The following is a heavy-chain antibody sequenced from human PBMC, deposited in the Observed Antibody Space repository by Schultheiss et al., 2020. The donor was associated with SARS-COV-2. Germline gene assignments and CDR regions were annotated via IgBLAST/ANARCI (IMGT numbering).Heavy chain of an antibody. CDR3: ARESCTSGVCYIDY. CDR1: GGSISSGGYY. V-gene: IGHV4-61*08. Sequence: SETLSLTCTVSGGSISSGGYYWSWIRQPPGKGLEWIGYIYSSGTTYYNPSLKSRVTISVDTSKNQFSLKLSSVTAADTAVYYCARESCTSGVCYIDYWGQGTLVTVSS. D-gene: IGHD2-8*01. CDR2: IYSSGTT. J-gene: IGHJ4*02.